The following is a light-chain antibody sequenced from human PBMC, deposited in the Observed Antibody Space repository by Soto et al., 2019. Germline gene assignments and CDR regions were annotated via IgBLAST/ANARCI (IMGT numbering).Light chain of an antibody. J-gene: IGLJ2*01. V-gene: IGLV1-44*01. CDR3: AAWDDSLNGLV. Sequence: QSVLTQPPSASGTPGQRGTISYSGSRFNIGTNTVNWYQQLPGTAPKLLIYSNNQRPSGVPDRFSGSKSGTSASLAISGLQSEDEADYSCAAWDDSLNGLVFGGGTKLTVL. CDR2: SNN. CDR1: RFNIGTNT.